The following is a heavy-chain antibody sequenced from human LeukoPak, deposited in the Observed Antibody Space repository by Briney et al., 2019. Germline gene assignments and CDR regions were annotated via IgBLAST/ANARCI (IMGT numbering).Heavy chain of an antibody. Sequence: PSETLSLTCAVYGGSLSGYYWSWIRQPPGKGLEWIGEINHSGSTNYNPSLKSRVTISVDTSKNQFSLKLSSVTAADTAVYYCARGFVPTFWGQGTLVTVSS. CDR3: ARGFVPTF. V-gene: IGHV4-34*01. J-gene: IGHJ4*02. CDR1: GGSLSGYY. D-gene: IGHD3-10*02. CDR2: INHSGST.